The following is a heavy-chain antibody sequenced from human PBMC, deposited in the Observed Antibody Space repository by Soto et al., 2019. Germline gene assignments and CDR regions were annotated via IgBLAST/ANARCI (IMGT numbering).Heavy chain of an antibody. CDR1: GDSITNSGYF. CDR3: ARLARFDLYFDY. J-gene: IGHJ4*02. D-gene: IGHD3-3*01. V-gene: IGHV4-39*01. CDR2: IYYSGTT. Sequence: PSETLSLTCTVSGDSITNSGYFWAWIRQPPGKGLEWIGSIYYSGTTYSHPSFNSRVTVSVDTSKNQFSLKLFSLTAAVTAVYYCARLARFDLYFDYWGQGTLVTVSS.